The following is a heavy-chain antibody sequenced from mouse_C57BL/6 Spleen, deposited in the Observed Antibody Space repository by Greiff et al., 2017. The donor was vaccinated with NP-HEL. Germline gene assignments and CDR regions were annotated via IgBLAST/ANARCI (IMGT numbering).Heavy chain of an antibody. CDR2: IYPGDGDT. V-gene: IGHV1-82*01. D-gene: IGHD1-1*01. Sequence: QVQLKQSGPELVKPGASVKISCKASGYAFSSSWMNWVKQRPGKGLEWIGRIYPGDGDTNYNGKFKGKATLTADKSSSTAYMQLSSLTSEDSAVYFCARSYYGSSYGWYLDVWGTGTTVTVSS. J-gene: IGHJ1*03. CDR1: GYAFSSSW. CDR3: ARSYYGSSYGWYLDV.